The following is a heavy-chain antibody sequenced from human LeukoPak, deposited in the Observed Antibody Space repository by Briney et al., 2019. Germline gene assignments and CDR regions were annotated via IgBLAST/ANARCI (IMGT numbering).Heavy chain of an antibody. CDR2: VSNDGGDK. D-gene: IGHD3/OR15-3a*01. CDR1: EFTFSSYA. Sequence: SGGSLRLSCAASEFTFSSYAMHWVRQAPGKGLEWVALVSNDGGDKYYADSVKGRFTISRDNSKNTLYLQMNSLRGEDTGVYYCAKAHLLDWLLPFGYWGQGTLVSVSS. V-gene: IGHV3-30*18. J-gene: IGHJ4*02. CDR3: AKAHLLDWLLPFGY.